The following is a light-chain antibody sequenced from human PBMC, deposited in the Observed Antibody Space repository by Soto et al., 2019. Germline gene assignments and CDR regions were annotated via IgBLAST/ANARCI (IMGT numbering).Light chain of an antibody. CDR3: QQYHDWPPIT. V-gene: IGKV3-15*01. CDR2: HAN. J-gene: IGKJ5*01. Sequence: EIVLTQSPVIVSVSPGESVTLSCRASQSVTRNLAWHQRIPGQAPRILVYHANVRATGVPARFSGSGSGTEFSLTITNLQSEDFAIYFCQQYHDWPPITFGQGTRLEIK. CDR1: QSVTRN.